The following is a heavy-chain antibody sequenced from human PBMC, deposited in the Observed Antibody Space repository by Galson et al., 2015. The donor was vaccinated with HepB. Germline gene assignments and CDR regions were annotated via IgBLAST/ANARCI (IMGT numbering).Heavy chain of an antibody. Sequence: SVKVSCKASGYTFTDYVVNWVRQAPGQGLEWMGWMNTNTGKPTYAPGFAGRFVFSLDTSVTTAYLQISSLETDDTAVHYCARSPLRFLDWLPYYDYYYMDVWGEGTTGTVSS. V-gene: IGHV7-4-1*02. CDR2: MNTNTGKP. CDR1: GYTFTDYV. D-gene: IGHD3-3*01. CDR3: ARSPLRFLDWLPYYDYYYMDV. J-gene: IGHJ6*03.